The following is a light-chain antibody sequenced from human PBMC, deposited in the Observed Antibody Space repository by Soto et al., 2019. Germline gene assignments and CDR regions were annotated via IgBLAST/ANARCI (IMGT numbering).Light chain of an antibody. CDR2: RPS. J-gene: IGKJ1*01. CDR1: QSLGGH. V-gene: IGKV3-15*01. Sequence: EIVMTQSPATLAVSPGDTAALSCRASQSLGGHLAWDQQKPGQGPRLLLCRPSSGATGVPARFSASGSGTESTLTISGLQSEDYAIYYCQQYSNWPPLTFGQGTKVDI. CDR3: QQYSNWPPLT.